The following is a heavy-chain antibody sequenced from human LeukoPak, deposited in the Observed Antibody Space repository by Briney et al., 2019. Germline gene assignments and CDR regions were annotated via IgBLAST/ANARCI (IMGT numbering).Heavy chain of an antibody. CDR2: IRSKAYGGTT. Sequence: PGRSLRLSCTASGFTFGDYAMSWVRQAPGKGLEWVGFIRSKAYGGTTEYAASVKGRFTISRDDSKSIAYLQRNSLKTEDTAVYYCTRSAVAGDIDYWGQGTLVTVSS. D-gene: IGHD6-19*01. J-gene: IGHJ4*02. V-gene: IGHV3-49*04. CDR1: GFTFGDYA. CDR3: TRSAVAGDIDY.